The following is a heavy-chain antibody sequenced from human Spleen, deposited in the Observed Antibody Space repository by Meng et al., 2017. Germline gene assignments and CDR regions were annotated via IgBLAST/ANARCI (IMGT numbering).Heavy chain of an antibody. J-gene: IGHJ4*02. D-gene: IGHD4-17*01. Sequence: GESLKISCAASGFTFDDYTMHWVRQAPGKGLEWVSLISWDGDITYYADSVKGRFTISRDNSKNSLYLQMISLRTEDTAFYYCAKAHSADYGDYVDDWGQGTLVTVSS. CDR3: AKAHSADYGDYVDD. CDR1: GFTFDDYT. V-gene: IGHV3-43*01. CDR2: ISWDGDIT.